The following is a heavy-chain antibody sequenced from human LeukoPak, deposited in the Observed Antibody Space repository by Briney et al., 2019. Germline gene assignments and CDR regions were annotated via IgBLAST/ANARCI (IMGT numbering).Heavy chain of an antibody. CDR3: AKDIESWGYNWFDP. D-gene: IGHD3-16*01. CDR1: GFTFDGYA. CDR2: ISGDGGST. J-gene: IGHJ5*02. V-gene: IGHV3-43*02. Sequence: SGGSLRLSCAASGFTFDGYAMHWVRQAPGKGLEWVSLISGDGGSTYYADSVKGRFTISRDNSKNSLYLQMNSLRTEDTALYYCAKDIESWGYNWFDPWGQGTLVTVSS.